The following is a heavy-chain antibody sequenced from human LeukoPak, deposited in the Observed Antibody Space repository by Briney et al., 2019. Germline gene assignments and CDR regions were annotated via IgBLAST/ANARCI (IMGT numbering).Heavy chain of an antibody. D-gene: IGHD6-13*01. CDR1: GGSISSGSYF. J-gene: IGHJ4*02. Sequence: PSETLSLTCTVSGGSISSGSYFWSWIRQPAGKGLEWIGRFYTSGSTNYNPSLKSRVTISVDTSNNQFSLKLGSVTAADTAVYYCATQDSSSWYFDYWGQGTLVTVSS. V-gene: IGHV4-61*02. CDR3: ATQDSSSWYFDY. CDR2: FYTSGST.